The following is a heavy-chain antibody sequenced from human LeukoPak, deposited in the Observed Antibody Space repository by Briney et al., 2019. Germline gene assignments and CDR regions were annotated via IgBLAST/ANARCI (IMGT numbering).Heavy chain of an antibody. CDR3: ARLAPAGSGSYFDY. CDR1: GYTFTGYY. J-gene: IGHJ4*02. D-gene: IGHD3-10*01. CDR2: INPNSGGT. Sequence: GASVKVSCKASGYTFTGYYMHWVRQAPGQGLEWMGWINPNSGGTNCAQKFQGRVTMTRDTSISTAYMELSRLRSDDTAVYYCARLAPAGSGSYFDYWGQGTLVTVSS. V-gene: IGHV1-2*02.